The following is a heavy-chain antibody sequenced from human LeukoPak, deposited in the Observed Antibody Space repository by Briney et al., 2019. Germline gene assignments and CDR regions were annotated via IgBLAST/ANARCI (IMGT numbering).Heavy chain of an antibody. CDR3: ARGIGSDGDYGDWFDP. J-gene: IGHJ5*02. V-gene: IGHV4-34*01. CDR1: GGSFSGYD. D-gene: IGHD4-17*01. CDR2: INHSGST. Sequence: SETLSLTCAVYGGSFSGYDWSWIRQPPEKGLEWIGEINHSGSTNYNPSLESRVTISVDTSKNQFSLKLSSVTAADTAVYYCARGIGSDGDYGDWFDPWGQGTLVAVSS.